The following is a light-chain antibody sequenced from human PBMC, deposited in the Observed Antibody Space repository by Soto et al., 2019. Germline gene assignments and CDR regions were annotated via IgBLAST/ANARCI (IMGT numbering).Light chain of an antibody. Sequence: DIQMTQSPSTLSASVGDRVTITCRASQSISSWLAWYQQKPGKAPKPLIYKASSLESGAPSRFSGSGSGTEFTLTISSLQPDDFATYYCQQYNSYPVTFGQGTKVDIK. J-gene: IGKJ1*01. CDR1: QSISSW. CDR2: KAS. CDR3: QQYNSYPVT. V-gene: IGKV1-5*03.